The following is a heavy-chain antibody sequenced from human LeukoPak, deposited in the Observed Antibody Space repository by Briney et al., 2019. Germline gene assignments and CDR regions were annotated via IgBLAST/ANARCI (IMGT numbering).Heavy chain of an antibody. CDR2: ICYSGST. Sequence: PSETLSLTCTVSGGSISSFCWSWIRQPPGKGLEWIGYICYSGSTNYNPSLKSRVTISVDTSKNQFSLKLSSVTAADTAVYYCARRRGYCSSTSCSQGLYYYYYYMDVWGKGTTVTVSS. J-gene: IGHJ6*03. CDR1: GGSISSFC. V-gene: IGHV4-59*12. CDR3: ARRRGYCSSTSCSQGLYYYYYYMDV. D-gene: IGHD2-2*01.